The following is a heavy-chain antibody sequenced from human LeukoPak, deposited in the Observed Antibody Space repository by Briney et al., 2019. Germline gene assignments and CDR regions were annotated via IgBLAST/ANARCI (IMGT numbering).Heavy chain of an antibody. D-gene: IGHD3-22*01. Sequence: GGSLGLSCAASGFTFSSYGMHWVRQAPGKGLEWVAFIRYDGSNKYYADSVKGRFTISRDNSKKTLYLQMNSLRPEDTAVYYCAKDFSVYYYDSRVLDYWGQGTLVTVSS. V-gene: IGHV3-30*02. CDR2: IRYDGSNK. CDR1: GFTFSSYG. J-gene: IGHJ4*02. CDR3: AKDFSVYYYDSRVLDY.